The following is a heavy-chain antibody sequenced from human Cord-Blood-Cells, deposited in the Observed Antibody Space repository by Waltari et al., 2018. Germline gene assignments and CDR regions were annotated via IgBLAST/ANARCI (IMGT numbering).Heavy chain of an antibody. D-gene: IGHD1-26*01. CDR1: GGSFSGYY. J-gene: IGHJ4*02. V-gene: IGHV4-34*01. Sequence: QVQLQQWGAGLLKPLETLSRTCAVYGGSFSGYYWSWIRQPPGKGLKWIGEIHHSGSTNYNPTIKSRLSITVDTTKNQYSLKLSSVTAAGTAVYYCTSEVGDVDYWGQGTLVTVSS. CDR2: IHHSGST. CDR3: TSEVGDVDY.